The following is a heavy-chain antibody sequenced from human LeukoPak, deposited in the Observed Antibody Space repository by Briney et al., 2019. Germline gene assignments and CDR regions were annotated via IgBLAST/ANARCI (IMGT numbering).Heavy chain of an antibody. CDR3: TADYGSGSYDY. D-gene: IGHD3-10*01. CDR2: IKSKTDGGTT. CDR1: GFTFSNAW. V-gene: IGHV3-15*01. Sequence: GGSLRLSCAASGFTFSNAWMSWVRQAPGKGLEWVGRIKSKTDGGTTDYAAPVKGRFTISRDDSKNTLYLQMNSLKTEDAAVYYCTADYGSGSYDYWGQGTLVTVSS. J-gene: IGHJ4*02.